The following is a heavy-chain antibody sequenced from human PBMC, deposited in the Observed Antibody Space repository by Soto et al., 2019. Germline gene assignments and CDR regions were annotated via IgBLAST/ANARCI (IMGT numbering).Heavy chain of an antibody. CDR1: GGSFSGYY. V-gene: IGHV4-34*01. J-gene: IGHJ5*02. Sequence: SETLSLTCAVYGGSFSGYYWSWIRQPPGKGLEWIGEINHSGSTNYNPSLKSRVTMSVDTSKNQFSLKLSSVIAADTAIYYCAVGINWFDPWGQGTLVTVSS. CDR2: INHSGST. CDR3: AVGINWFDP.